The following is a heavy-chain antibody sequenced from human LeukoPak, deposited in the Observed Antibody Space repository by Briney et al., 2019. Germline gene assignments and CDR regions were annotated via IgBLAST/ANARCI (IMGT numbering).Heavy chain of an antibody. D-gene: IGHD3-16*01. Sequence: PSETLSLTCAVYGGSFSGYYWSWIRQPPGKGLEWIGEINHSGSTNYNPSLKSRVTISVDTSKNQFSLKLSSVTAADTAVYYCARVKRPIGYYYYYYYMDVWGKGTTVTVSS. V-gene: IGHV4-34*01. CDR1: GGSFSGYY. CDR2: INHSGST. J-gene: IGHJ6*03. CDR3: ARVKRPIGYYYYYYYMDV.